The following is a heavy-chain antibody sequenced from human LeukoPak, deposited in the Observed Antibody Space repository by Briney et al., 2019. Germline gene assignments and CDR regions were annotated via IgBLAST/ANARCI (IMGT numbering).Heavy chain of an antibody. J-gene: IGHJ4*02. Sequence: HPGGSLRLSCAASGFTFSSYWMSWVRQAPGKGLEWVANIKQDGSEKYYVDSVKGRFTISRDNAKNSLYLQMNSLRAEDTAVYYCAADGYNSPFDYWGQGTLVTVSS. V-gene: IGHV3-7*01. CDR1: GFTFSSYW. CDR3: AADGYNSPFDY. CDR2: IKQDGSEK. D-gene: IGHD5-24*01.